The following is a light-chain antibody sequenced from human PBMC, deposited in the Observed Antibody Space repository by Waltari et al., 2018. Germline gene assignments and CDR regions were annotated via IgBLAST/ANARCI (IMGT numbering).Light chain of an antibody. V-gene: IGKV1-39*01. CDR2: SAS. Sequence: TFRASHSIDRYLNWYQQKEVSAPNLLIYSASNLQSGVPSRFSGSGSGTDFTLTISSLQHEDFATYYCQQSYSAPFTFGPGTKVDI. CDR3: QQSYSAPFT. J-gene: IGKJ3*01. CDR1: HSIDRY.